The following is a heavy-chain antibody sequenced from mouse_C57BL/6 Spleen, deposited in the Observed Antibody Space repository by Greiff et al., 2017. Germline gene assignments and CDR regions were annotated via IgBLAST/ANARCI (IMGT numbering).Heavy chain of an antibody. CDR3: VRGEFITTVVATGDYAMDY. J-gene: IGHJ4*01. CDR2: IRSKSNNYAT. CDR1: GFSFNTYA. Sequence: EVQRVESGGGLVQPKGSLKLSCAASGFSFNTYAMNWVRQAPGKGLEWVARIRSKSNNYATYYADSVKDRFTISRDDSESMLYLQMNNLKTEDTAMYYWVRGEFITTVVATGDYAMDYWGQGTSVTVSS. V-gene: IGHV10-1*01. D-gene: IGHD1-1*01.